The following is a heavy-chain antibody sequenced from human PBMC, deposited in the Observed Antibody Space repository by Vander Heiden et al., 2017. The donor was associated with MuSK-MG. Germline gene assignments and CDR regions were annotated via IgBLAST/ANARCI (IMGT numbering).Heavy chain of an antibody. V-gene: IGHV1-69*12. Sequence: QVQLVQSGAEVKKPGSSVKVSCKASGGTFSSYAISWVRQAPGQGLEWMGGIIPIFGTANYAQKFQGRVTITADESTRTAYMELRSMRSEDTAVYYCTRGDYGDYKFDYWGQGTMVTDYS. D-gene: IGHD4-17*01. CDR2: IIPIFGTA. CDR1: GGTFSSYA. J-gene: IGHJ4*02. CDR3: TRGDYGDYKFDY.